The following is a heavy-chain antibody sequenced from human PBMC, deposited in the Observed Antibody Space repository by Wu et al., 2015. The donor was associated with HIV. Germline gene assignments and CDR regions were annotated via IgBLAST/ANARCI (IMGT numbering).Heavy chain of an antibody. CDR3: ARDLTYHYESSGYPSGNYYVDV. D-gene: IGHD3-22*01. J-gene: IGHJ6*03. V-gene: IGHV1-46*01. CDR1: GYDFTRYY. Sequence: QVLLVQSGAEVKKPGASAKVSCQASGYDFTRYYLHWVRRAPGQGLEWMGIVDPATGSSNYAQKFHNRVTMTRDTSTNTVYMELASLTSDDTAVYYCARDLTYHYESSGYPSGNYYVDVWGKGTTVTVSS. CDR2: VDPATGSS.